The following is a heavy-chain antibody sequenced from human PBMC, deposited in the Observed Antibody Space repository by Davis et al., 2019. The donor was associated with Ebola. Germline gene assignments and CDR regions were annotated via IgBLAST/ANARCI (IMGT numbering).Heavy chain of an antibody. V-gene: IGHV4-59*08. CDR3: ARHIPEGNPIQLWLNYYYGMDV. CDR1: GGSISSYY. CDR2: IYYSWST. J-gene: IGHJ6*02. Sequence: SETLSLTCTVSGGSISSYYWSRIRQPPGKGLEWIGYIYYSWSTNYNPSLKSRVTISVDTSKNQFSLKLSSVTAADTAVYYCARHIPEGNPIQLWLNYYYGMDVWGQGTTVTVSS. D-gene: IGHD5-18*01.